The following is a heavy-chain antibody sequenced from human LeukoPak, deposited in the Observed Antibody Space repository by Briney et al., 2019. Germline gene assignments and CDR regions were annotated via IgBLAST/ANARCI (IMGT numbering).Heavy chain of an antibody. Sequence: SETLSLTCTVSGYSINNYYWSWIRQPPGKGLEWIGYVSYSGTPDYNPSLKGRATISLDTSRNQFSLQLRSVTAADTAEYYCARQKWDRLTYYYYGMDVWGQGTTVTVSS. V-gene: IGHV4-59*08. J-gene: IGHJ6*02. CDR1: GYSINNYY. D-gene: IGHD1-26*01. CDR3: ARQKWDRLTYYYYGMDV. CDR2: VSYSGTP.